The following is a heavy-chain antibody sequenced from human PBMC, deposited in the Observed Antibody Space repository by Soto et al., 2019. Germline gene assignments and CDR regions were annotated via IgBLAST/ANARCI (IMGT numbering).Heavy chain of an antibody. CDR2: ISAYNGNT. CDR1: GYTFTSYA. Sequence: QVQLVQSGAEVKKPGASVKVSCKTSGYTFTSYAISWVRQDPGQGLEWRGWISAYNGNTHYAQKLQGRVTMTTGTSTSTDYMVLRSLRSDDSAVYYCARDLAAAVLFDYWGQGARVTVSS. CDR3: ARDLAAAVLFDY. V-gene: IGHV1-18*01. D-gene: IGHD6-13*01. J-gene: IGHJ4*02.